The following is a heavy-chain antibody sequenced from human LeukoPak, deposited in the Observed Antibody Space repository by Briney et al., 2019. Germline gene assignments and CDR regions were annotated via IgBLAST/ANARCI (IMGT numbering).Heavy chain of an antibody. V-gene: IGHV3-20*04. Sequence: GGSLRLSCAASGFTFDDYGMSWVRQAPGKGLEWVSGINWNGGSTGYADSVKGRFTISRDNAKNSPYLQMSSLRAEDTAVYYCGRDGTAPGLYFDLWGQGTLVTVSS. J-gene: IGHJ4*01. CDR1: GFTFDDYG. D-gene: IGHD6-13*01. CDR2: INWNGGST. CDR3: GRDGTAPGLYFDL.